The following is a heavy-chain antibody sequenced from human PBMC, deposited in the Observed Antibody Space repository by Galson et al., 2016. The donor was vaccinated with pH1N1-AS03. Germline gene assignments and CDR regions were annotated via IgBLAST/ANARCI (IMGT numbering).Heavy chain of an antibody. CDR2: ISGSGGDT. CDR3: ARRSPWGTVGAFCFDY. J-gene: IGHJ4*02. CDR1: GFIFNTYA. D-gene: IGHD4-23*01. V-gene: IGHV3-23*01. Sequence: SLRLSCAASGFIFNTYAMSWVRQAQGKGLEWVSSISGSGGDTYYADSVKGRFTISRDNSRNTLYLQMNSLRAEDTAVYYCARRSPWGTVGAFCFDYWGQGTLVTVSS.